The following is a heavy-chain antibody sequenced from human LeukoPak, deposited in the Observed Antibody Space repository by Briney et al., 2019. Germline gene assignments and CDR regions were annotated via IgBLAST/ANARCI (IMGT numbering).Heavy chain of an antibody. D-gene: IGHD6-13*01. CDR3: ARDPQYSSSSDAFDI. CDR1: GGSVSSGSYY. Sequence: SETLSLTCTVSGGSVSSGSYYWSWIRQPPGKGLVWVGYIYYSGSTNYNPSLMSRVTISVDTSKNQFSLKLSSVTAADTAVYFCARDPQYSSSSDAFDIWGQGTMVTVSS. CDR2: IYYSGST. V-gene: IGHV4-61*01. J-gene: IGHJ3*02.